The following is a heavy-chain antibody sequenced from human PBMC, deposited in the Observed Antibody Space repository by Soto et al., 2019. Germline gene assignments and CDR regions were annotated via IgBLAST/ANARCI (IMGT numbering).Heavy chain of an antibody. CDR2: ISNRGTP. D-gene: IGHD2-8*01. Sequence: QVQLQESGPGLVKPSQTLSLICTVSGDSISSDNYFWSWIRQPPGQGLEWIGYISNRGTPYYNPALESRVTISLDTSKTRFTLDMYSVTAADTAVYYCAREVNVVALSDAFDIWGQGTMVTVSS. CDR3: AREVNVVALSDAFDI. J-gene: IGHJ3*02. V-gene: IGHV4-30-4*01. CDR1: GDSISSDNYF.